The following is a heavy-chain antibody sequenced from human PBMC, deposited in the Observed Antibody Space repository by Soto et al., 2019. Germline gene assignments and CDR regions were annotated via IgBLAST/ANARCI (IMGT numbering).Heavy chain of an antibody. D-gene: IGHD2-15*01. CDR3: ARAGQGASCSGGSRYLGASDI. CDR1: GFNFSSYD. CDR2: IGTAGDT. Sequence: EVQLVESGGGLVQPGGSLRLSCEASGFNFSSYDMHWVRQATGKGLEWVSVIGTAGDTFYTGSVKGRFTISRENGKNSLYLQMNSLRAGDTAVYYCARAGQGASCSGGSRYLGASDIWGQGTMVTVSS. V-gene: IGHV3-13*01. J-gene: IGHJ3*02.